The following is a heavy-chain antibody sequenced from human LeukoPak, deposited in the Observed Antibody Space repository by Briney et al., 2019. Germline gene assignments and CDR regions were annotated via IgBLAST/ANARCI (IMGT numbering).Heavy chain of an antibody. CDR1: GYTLTELS. D-gene: IGHD6-13*01. CDR2: FDPEDGET. V-gene: IGHV1-24*01. CDR3: ATDRGLAGTKENWLDP. J-gene: IGHJ5*02. Sequence: ASVKVSCKVSGYTLTELSMHWVRQAPGKGLEWMGGFDPEDGETIYAQKFQGRVTMTEDTSTDTAYMELSSLRSEDTAVYYCATDRGLAGTKENWLDPWGQGTLVTVSS.